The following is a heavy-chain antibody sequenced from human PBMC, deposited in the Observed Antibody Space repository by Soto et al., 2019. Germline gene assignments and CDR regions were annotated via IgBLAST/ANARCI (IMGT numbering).Heavy chain of an antibody. CDR2: IYKSATT. D-gene: IGHD2-15*01. CDR1: GDSIASVDYF. V-gene: IGHV4-30-4*01. CDR3: ARGRYCLTGRCFPNWFDS. J-gene: IGHJ5*01. Sequence: LSLTCSVSGDSIASVDYFWAWIRQPPGQALEYIGYIYKSATTYYNPSFESRVAISLDTSKSQFSLNVTSVTAADTAVYFCARGRYCLTGRCFPNWFDSWGQGTLVTVYS.